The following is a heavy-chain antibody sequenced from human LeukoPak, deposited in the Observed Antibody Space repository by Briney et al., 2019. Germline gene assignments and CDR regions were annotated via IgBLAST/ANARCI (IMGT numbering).Heavy chain of an antibody. CDR2: ISGSSAYT. CDR1: GFTFSSYA. J-gene: IGHJ4*02. Sequence: GGSLRLSCAASGFTFSSYAMSWVRQAPGRGLEWVSSISGSSAYTDYADSVKGRFTISRDKSKNTLYLQMNSLRADDTAVYYCGKEASGHYGSGSYIDYWGQGTLVTVSS. V-gene: IGHV3-23*01. D-gene: IGHD3-10*01. CDR3: GKEASGHYGSGSYIDY.